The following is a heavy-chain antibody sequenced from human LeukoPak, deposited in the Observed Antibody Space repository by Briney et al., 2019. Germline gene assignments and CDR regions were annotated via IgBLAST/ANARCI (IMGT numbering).Heavy chain of an antibody. CDR2: IHFTGRT. CDR3: AKETVVVPDDDWFGP. Sequence: PLETLSFTCSVSGGSIIGDYWSWIRQTPGKGLEWIGYIHFTGRTSYNPSLKRRVTISADTSKNQFSLRLASVTAAATAVYYCAKETVVVPDDDWFGPWGQGTLVTVSS. V-gene: IGHV4-59*01. J-gene: IGHJ5*02. D-gene: IGHD2-21*01. CDR1: GGSIIGDY.